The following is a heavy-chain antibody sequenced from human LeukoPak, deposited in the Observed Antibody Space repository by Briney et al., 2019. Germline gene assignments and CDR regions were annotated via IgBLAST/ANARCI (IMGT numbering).Heavy chain of an antibody. CDR3: ARGRTGYQLLPTKKNYDYYYMDV. V-gene: IGHV4-34*01. Sequence: SETLSLTCAVYGGSFSGYYWTWLRQSPGKGLEWIGEINHSGSTNYNPSLKSRVTISVDTSKNQFSLKLSSVTAADTAVYHCARGRTGYQLLPTKKNYDYYYMDVWGKGTTVTVSS. D-gene: IGHD2-2*01. CDR2: INHSGST. J-gene: IGHJ6*03. CDR1: GGSFSGYY.